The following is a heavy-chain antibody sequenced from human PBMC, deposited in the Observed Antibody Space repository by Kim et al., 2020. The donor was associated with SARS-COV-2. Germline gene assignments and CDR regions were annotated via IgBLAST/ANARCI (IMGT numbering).Heavy chain of an antibody. Sequence: GGSLRLSCAASGFTFSSYAMSWVRQAPGKGLEWVSVIYSGGSSTYYADSVKGRFTISRDNSKNTLYLQMNSLRAEDTAVYYCAKGPSPPGIAAAGDYWYFDLWGRGTLVTVSS. CDR3: AKGPSPPGIAAAGDYWYFDL. CDR2: IYSGGSST. CDR1: GFTFSSYA. V-gene: IGHV3-23*03. D-gene: IGHD6-13*01. J-gene: IGHJ2*01.